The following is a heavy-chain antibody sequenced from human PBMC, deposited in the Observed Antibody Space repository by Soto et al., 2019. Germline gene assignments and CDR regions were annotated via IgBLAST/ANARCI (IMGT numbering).Heavy chain of an antibody. Sequence: SETLSLTCTVSGGSINSGGYYWTWIRQHPGKGLEWIGYIYYTGNTYYNPSLKSRLTISLDTSKNQFSLKLTSVTAADTAVYYCARGPYDSRAFDIWGQGKMVTVSS. V-gene: IGHV4-31*03. CDR2: IYYTGNT. D-gene: IGHD3-22*01. CDR3: ARGPYDSRAFDI. CDR1: GGSINSGGYY. J-gene: IGHJ3*02.